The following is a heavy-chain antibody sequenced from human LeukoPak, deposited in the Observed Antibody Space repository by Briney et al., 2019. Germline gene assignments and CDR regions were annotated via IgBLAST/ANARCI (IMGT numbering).Heavy chain of an antibody. CDR1: GFTFTNYD. CDR2: MNPINGNT. CDR3: ARDGGSYYYYGMDV. V-gene: IGHV1-18*01. D-gene: IGHD3-16*01. J-gene: IGHJ6*02. Sequence: GASVKVSCKATGFTFTNYDINWVRQATGQGLEWMGWMNPINGNTNYAQKLQGRVTMTTDTSTSTAYMELRSLRSDDTAVYYCARDGGSYYYYGMDVWGQGTTVTVSS.